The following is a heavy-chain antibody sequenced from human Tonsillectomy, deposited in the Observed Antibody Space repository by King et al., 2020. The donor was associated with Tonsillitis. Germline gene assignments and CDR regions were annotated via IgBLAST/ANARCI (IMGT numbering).Heavy chain of an antibody. CDR2: ISGSGGST. J-gene: IGHJ4*02. CDR3: ANGPIPYCSGGSCNFFDY. Sequence: VQLVESGGGLVQPGGSLRLSCAASGFTFSSYAMSWVRQAPGKGLEWVSAISGSGGSTYYADSVKGRFTISRDNSKNTLYLQMNSLRAEDTAVYYCANGPIPYCSGGSCNFFDYWGQGTLVTVSS. D-gene: IGHD2-15*01. CDR1: GFTFSSYA. V-gene: IGHV3-23*04.